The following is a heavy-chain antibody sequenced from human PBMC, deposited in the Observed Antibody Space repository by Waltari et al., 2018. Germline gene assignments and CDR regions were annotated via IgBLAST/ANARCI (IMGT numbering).Heavy chain of an antibody. CDR3: ARSYCSSTSCLYCDY. J-gene: IGHJ4*02. CDR1: GGTFSSYA. CDR2: IIPISGTA. V-gene: IGHV1-69*14. Sequence: QVQLVQSGAEVKKPGSSVKVSCKASGGTFSSYAISWVRQAPGPGLGWMGGIIPISGTANYEQKFQGIVTITADKSTSTAYMELSSLRSEDTAVYYCARSYCSSTSCLYCDYWGQGTLVTVSS. D-gene: IGHD2-2*01.